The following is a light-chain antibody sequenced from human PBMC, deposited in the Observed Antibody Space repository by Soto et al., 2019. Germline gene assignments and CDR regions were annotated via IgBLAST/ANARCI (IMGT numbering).Light chain of an antibody. Sequence: QSVLTQPPSVSAAPGQKGTISCSGSSSNIGNNYVSWYQQLPGTAPELLIYENDKRPSGIPDRFSGSKSGTSATLGISGLQTGDEADYYCGTWDTSLTAGVFGGGTKLTVL. V-gene: IGLV1-51*02. CDR1: SSNIGNNY. CDR3: GTWDTSLTAGV. J-gene: IGLJ3*02. CDR2: END.